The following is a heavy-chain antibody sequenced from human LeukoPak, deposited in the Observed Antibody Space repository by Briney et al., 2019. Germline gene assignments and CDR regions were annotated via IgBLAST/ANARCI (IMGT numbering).Heavy chain of an antibody. CDR1: GFTFSRYW. CDR3: ARDGPSIAADFDC. Sequence: PGGSLRLSCVASGFTFSRYWMHWVRQAPGKGLEWVSSIRSSSSYIYYADSLKGRFTISRDNAKNSLYLQMNSLRAEDSAVYYCARDGPSIAADFDCWGQGTLVTVSS. V-gene: IGHV3-21*01. D-gene: IGHD6-6*01. CDR2: IRSSSSYI. J-gene: IGHJ4*02.